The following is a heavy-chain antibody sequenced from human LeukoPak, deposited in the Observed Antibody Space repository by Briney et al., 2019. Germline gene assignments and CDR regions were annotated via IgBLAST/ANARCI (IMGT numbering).Heavy chain of an antibody. V-gene: IGHV3-23*01. D-gene: IGHD4-17*01. CDR2: ISSSGGST. CDR1: GFTFSSYA. J-gene: IGHJ4*02. CDR3: AKKFTGTTVISGDYFDY. Sequence: PGGSLRLSCAASGFTFSSYAMSWVRQAPGKGLEWVSGISSSGGSTYYADSVKGRFTISRDNSKNTLYLQMNSLRAEDTAVYYCAKKFTGTTVISGDYFDYWGQGTLVTVSS.